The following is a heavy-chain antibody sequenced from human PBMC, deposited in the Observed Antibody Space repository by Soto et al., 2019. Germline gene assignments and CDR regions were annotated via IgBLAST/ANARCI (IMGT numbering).Heavy chain of an antibody. CDR3: ARGRTGTPYYFDY. CDR2: IIPIFGTA. D-gene: IGHD1-1*01. Sequence: SLKVSCKSAGVTFSIYAISCLRDAPGQGLEWMGVIIPIFGTANYSQKFQGRVTITADESTSTAYMELSSLRSEDTAVYYCARGRTGTPYYFDYWGQGTLVTVSS. V-gene: IGHV1-69*13. J-gene: IGHJ4*02. CDR1: GVTFSIYA.